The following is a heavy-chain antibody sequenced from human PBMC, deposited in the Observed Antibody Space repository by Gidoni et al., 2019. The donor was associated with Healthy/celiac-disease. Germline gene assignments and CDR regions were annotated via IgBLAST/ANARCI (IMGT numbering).Heavy chain of an antibody. D-gene: IGHD6-6*01. J-gene: IGHJ6*02. CDR3: AKASEYSSSSVEYYYYGMDV. Sequence: EVQLVESGGVVVQPGGSVRLSCADYGFTFDDYTMHWVRQAPGKGLELVSLISWNGGSTYYADSVKGRFTISRNNSKNSLYLQMNSLRTEDTALYYCAKASEYSSSSVEYYYYGMDVWGHGTTVTVSS. CDR2: ISWNGGST. CDR1: GFTFDDYT. V-gene: IGHV3-43*01.